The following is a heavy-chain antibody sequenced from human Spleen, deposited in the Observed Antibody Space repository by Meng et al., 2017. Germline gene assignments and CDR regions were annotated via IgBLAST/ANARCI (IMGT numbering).Heavy chain of an antibody. V-gene: IGHV3-30*04. J-gene: IGHJ6*02. CDR2: IWYDGSNK. Sequence: GESLMISCAASGFIYSSYAMYWVRQAPGKGLEWVAVIWYDGSNKYYAESVKGRFTISRDNTKTTLYLQMDSLRAENTALYHCAKARRSSGWTENYYGMDVWGQGTTVTVSS. CDR3: AKARRSSGWTENYYGMDV. D-gene: IGHD6-19*01. CDR1: GFIYSSYA.